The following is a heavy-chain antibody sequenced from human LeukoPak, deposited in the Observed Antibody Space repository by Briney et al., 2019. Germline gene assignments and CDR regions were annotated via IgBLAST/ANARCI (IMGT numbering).Heavy chain of an antibody. CDR3: AKRLTGIAVAGLDY. D-gene: IGHD6-19*01. J-gene: IGHJ4*02. V-gene: IGHV3-23*01. CDR2: ISGSGGST. CDR1: GFTFSSYA. Sequence: GGSLRLSCAASGFTFSSYAMSWVRQAPGKGLEWVSAISGSGGSTYYADSVKGRFTISRDNSKNTLYLQMNSLRAEDTAVYYCAKRLTGIAVAGLDYWAREPWSPSPQ.